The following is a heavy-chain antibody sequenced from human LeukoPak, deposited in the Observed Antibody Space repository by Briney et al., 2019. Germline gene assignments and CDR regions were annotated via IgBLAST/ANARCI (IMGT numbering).Heavy chain of an antibody. CDR1: GFTFSSYW. CDR3: ARDSLWFGELLSMDIDY. CDR2: INSDGSST. Sequence: GGSLRLSCTASGFTFSSYWMHWVRHAPGKGLVWVSRINSDGSSTSYADSVKGRFTISRDNSKNTLYLQMNSLRAEDTAVYYCARDSLWFGELLSMDIDYWGQGTLVTVSS. V-gene: IGHV3-74*01. J-gene: IGHJ4*02. D-gene: IGHD3-10*01.